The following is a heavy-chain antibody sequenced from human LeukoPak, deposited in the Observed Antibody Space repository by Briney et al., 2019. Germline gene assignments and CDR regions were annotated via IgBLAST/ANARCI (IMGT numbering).Heavy chain of an antibody. CDR2: INHSGDT. D-gene: IGHD1-26*01. V-gene: IGHV4-34*01. CDR3: AGGIVGVTTDDRSFDY. J-gene: IGHJ4*02. Sequence: GSLRLSCAASGFIFSSYAMTWVRQPPGKGLEWIGEINHSGDTTYNPSLKSRVTISVDTSKNRFSLMLTSVTAADTAVYYCAGGIVGVTTDDRSFDYWGQGTLVTVSA. CDR1: GFIFSSYA.